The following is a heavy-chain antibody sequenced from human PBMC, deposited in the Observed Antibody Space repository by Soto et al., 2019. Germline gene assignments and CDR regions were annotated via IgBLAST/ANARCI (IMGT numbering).Heavy chain of an antibody. CDR1: GFTFSSYA. V-gene: IGHV3-23*01. CDR2: ISGSGGST. Sequence: GGSLRLSCAASGFTFSSYAMSWVRQAPGKGLEWVSAISGSGGSTYYADSVKGRFTISRDNSKNTLYLQMNSLRAEDTAVYYCAKGVLRYFDWLLGNAFDIWGQGTMVTVSS. D-gene: IGHD3-9*01. CDR3: AKGVLRYFDWLLGNAFDI. J-gene: IGHJ3*02.